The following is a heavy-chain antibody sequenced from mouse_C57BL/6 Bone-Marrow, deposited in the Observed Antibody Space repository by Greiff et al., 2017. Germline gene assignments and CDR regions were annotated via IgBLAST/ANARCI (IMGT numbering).Heavy chain of an antibody. CDR1: GYTFTSYW. J-gene: IGHJ2*01. CDR3: SRDGFYGSSFFDY. D-gene: IGHD1-1*01. Sequence: QVQLQQPGAELVKPGASVKLSCKASGYTFTSYWMHWVKQRPGQGLEWIGMIHPNSGSTNYNEKFKSKATLTVDKSSSTAYMQLSSLTSVDSAVFYGSRDGFYGSSFFDYWGQGTTLTVSS. CDR2: IHPNSGST. V-gene: IGHV1-64*01.